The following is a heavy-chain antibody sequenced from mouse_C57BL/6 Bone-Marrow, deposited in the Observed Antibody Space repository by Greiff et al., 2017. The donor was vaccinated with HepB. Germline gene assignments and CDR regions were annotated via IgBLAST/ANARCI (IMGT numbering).Heavy chain of an antibody. CDR3: ARARYYGSSAHFDY. D-gene: IGHD1-1*01. Sequence: VQLQQSGAELVRPGTSVKMSCKASGYAFTNYLIAWVKQRPGQGLEWIGVIYPGSGGTNYNEKFKGKATLTADKSSSTAYMQLSILTSEDSAVYYCARARYYGSSAHFDYWGKGTTLTVSS. V-gene: IGHV1-54*01. J-gene: IGHJ2*01. CDR2: IYPGSGGT. CDR1: GYAFTNYL.